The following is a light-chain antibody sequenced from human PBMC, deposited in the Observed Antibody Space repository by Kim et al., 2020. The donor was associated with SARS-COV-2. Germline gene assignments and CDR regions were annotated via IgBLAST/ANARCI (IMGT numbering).Light chain of an antibody. CDR2: DVN. J-gene: IGLJ3*02. V-gene: IGLV2-14*03. CDR1: SGDVGGYNS. Sequence: QSALTQPASVSGSPGQSITISCTGTSGDVGGYNSVSWYQQHPGKAPKLMIYDVNNRPSGVSNRFSGSKSGNTASLTISGLQAEDEADYYCTSYTSSYTRVFGGGTKVTVL. CDR3: TSYTSSYTRV.